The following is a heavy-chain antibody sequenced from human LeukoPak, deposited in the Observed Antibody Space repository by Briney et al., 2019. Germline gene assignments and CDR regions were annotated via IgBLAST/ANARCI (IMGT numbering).Heavy chain of an antibody. CDR3: ARGEVAAAGTFDY. J-gene: IGHJ4*02. CDR1: GGTFSSYA. D-gene: IGHD6-13*01. V-gene: IGHV1-69*05. Sequence: WASVKVSCKASGGTFSSYASSWVRQAPGQGLEWMGGIIPIFGTANYAQKFQGRVTITTDESTSTAYMELSSLRSEDTAVYYCARGEVAAAGTFDYWGQGTLVTVSS. CDR2: IIPIFGTA.